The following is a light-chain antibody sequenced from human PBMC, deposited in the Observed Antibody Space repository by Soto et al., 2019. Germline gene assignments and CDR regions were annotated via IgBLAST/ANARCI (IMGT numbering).Light chain of an antibody. Sequence: EIVLTQSPATLSLSPGERATLSCRATQSVSIYLAWYQQKPGQAPRLLIYDASNRATGIPARFSGSGSGTDFTLTIGSLEPEDSAVYYCQQRYNWPPVTFGGGTKVEIK. CDR2: DAS. CDR1: QSVSIY. V-gene: IGKV3-11*01. J-gene: IGKJ4*01. CDR3: QQRYNWPPVT.